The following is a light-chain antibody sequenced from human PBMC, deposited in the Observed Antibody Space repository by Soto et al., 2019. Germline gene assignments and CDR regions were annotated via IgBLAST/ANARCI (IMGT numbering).Light chain of an antibody. V-gene: IGKV3-20*01. CDR1: QSVSNNY. CDR2: GAS. CDR3: QQYGSSGT. Sequence: EIVMTQSPATLSLSAGERATLSCRASQSVSNNYLAWYQQKPGQAPRLLIYGASNRATGIPDRLSGSGSGTDFTLTISRMEPEDFAVYYCQQYGSSGTLGQGTKVDIK. J-gene: IGKJ1*01.